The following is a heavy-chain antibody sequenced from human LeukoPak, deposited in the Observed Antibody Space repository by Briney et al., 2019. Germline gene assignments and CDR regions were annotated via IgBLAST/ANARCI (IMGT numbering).Heavy chain of an antibody. CDR1: GYTFTSYG. CDR3: ASMTMVRGVIIKYYFDY. D-gene: IGHD3-10*01. Sequence: ASVKVSCKASGYTFTSYGISWVRQAPGQGLEWMGWISAYNGNTNYAQKLQGRVTITADESTSTAYMELSSLRSEDTAVYYCASMTMVRGVIIKYYFDYWGQGTLVTVSS. CDR2: ISAYNGNT. J-gene: IGHJ4*02. V-gene: IGHV1-18*01.